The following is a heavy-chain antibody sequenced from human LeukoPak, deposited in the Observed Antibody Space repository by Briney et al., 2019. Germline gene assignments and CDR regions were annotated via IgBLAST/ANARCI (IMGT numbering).Heavy chain of an antibody. Sequence: GRSLRLSCAASGFSFSSYAMHWVRQAPGKGLEWVAVISYDGNIKYYADSVKGRFTISRDNSRNTLYLQMNSLRAENTAVYYCTRPRGSYHDAFDIWGQGTMVTVSS. D-gene: IGHD1-26*01. CDR3: TRPRGSYHDAFDI. CDR1: GFSFSSYA. V-gene: IGHV3-30*04. CDR2: ISYDGNIK. J-gene: IGHJ3*02.